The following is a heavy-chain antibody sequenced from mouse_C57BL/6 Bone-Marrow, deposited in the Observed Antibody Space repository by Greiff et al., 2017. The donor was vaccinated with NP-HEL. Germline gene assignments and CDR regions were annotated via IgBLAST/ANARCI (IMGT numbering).Heavy chain of an antibody. CDR1: GYTFTSYW. Sequence: VQLQQPGAELVMPGASVKLSCKASGYTFTSYWMHWVKQRPGQGLEWIGEIDPSDSYTNYNQKFKGKSTLTVDKSSSTAYMQLSSLTSEDSAVYYCARWGGPYFDYWGQGTTLTVSS. CDR3: ARWGGPYFDY. V-gene: IGHV1-69*01. CDR2: IDPSDSYT. D-gene: IGHD1-1*02. J-gene: IGHJ2*01.